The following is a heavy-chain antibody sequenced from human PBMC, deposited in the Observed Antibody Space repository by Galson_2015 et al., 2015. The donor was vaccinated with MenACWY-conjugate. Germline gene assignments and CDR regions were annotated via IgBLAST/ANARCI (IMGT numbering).Heavy chain of an antibody. Sequence: SVKVSCKASGYTFRTAEINWVRQAPGQGLEWMGWINTYNGNTKYAQSLQGRVTMTTNTSTSTAYMELRSLRSDDTAVYYCARETLGSGLYFFDYWGQGTLVTVSS. CDR1: GYTFRTAE. D-gene: IGHD6-19*01. CDR3: ARETLGSGLYFFDY. J-gene: IGHJ4*02. CDR2: INTYNGNT. V-gene: IGHV1-18*01.